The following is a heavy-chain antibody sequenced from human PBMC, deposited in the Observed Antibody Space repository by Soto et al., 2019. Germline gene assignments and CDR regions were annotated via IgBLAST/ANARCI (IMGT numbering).Heavy chain of an antibody. CDR3: ARDYYDSSASFDY. V-gene: IGHV3-30-3*01. D-gene: IGHD3-22*01. Sequence: GGSLRLSCAASGFTFSSYAMHWVRQAPGKGLEWVAVISYDGSNKYYADSVKGRFTISRDNSKNTLYLQMNSLRAEDTAVYYCARDYYDSSASFDYWGQGTLVTVSS. CDR2: ISYDGSNK. J-gene: IGHJ4*02. CDR1: GFTFSSYA.